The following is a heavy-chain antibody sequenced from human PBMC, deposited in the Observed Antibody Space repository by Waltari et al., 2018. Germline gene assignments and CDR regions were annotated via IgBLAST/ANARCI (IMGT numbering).Heavy chain of an antibody. CDR3: AREGGRFLEWLSDYFDY. Sequence: QVQLQESGPGLVKPSETLSLTCTVSGYSISSGYYWGWIRQPPGKGLEWIGSIYNSGSTYYNPSLKSRVTISVDTSKNQFSLKLSSVTAADTAVYYCAREGGRFLEWLSDYFDYWGQGTLVTVSS. D-gene: IGHD3-3*01. CDR2: IYNSGST. J-gene: IGHJ4*02. CDR1: GYSISSGYY. V-gene: IGHV4-38-2*02.